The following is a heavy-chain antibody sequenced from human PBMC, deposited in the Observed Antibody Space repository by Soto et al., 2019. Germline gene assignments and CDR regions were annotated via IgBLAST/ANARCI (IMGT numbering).Heavy chain of an antibody. CDR1: GYNFDTYW. Sequence: GESLKISCNGSGYNFDTYWIGWVRQMPGKGLEWIGIIYGGDSDTRYNPSFQGQVTMSADKSLSTAYLQWSSLKASDNAIYFCERSAYVEPKFDPWGQGNLVTVSS. CDR3: ERSAYVEPKFDP. V-gene: IGHV5-51*01. CDR2: IYGGDSDT. J-gene: IGHJ5*02. D-gene: IGHD3-16*01.